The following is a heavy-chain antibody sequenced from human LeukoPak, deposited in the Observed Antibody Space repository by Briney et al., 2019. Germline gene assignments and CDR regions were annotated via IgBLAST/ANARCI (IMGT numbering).Heavy chain of an antibody. J-gene: IGHJ4*02. Sequence: PGGSLRLSCAASRFTFSSYGMHWVRQAPGKGLEWVAYIQYDGSNEQYADSVKGRFTISRDNSKNTLYLQMNSLRAEDTAVYYCAKLPIAARVDYWGQGTLVTVSS. CDR3: AKLPIAARVDY. V-gene: IGHV3-30*02. CDR1: RFTFSSYG. D-gene: IGHD6-6*01. CDR2: IQYDGSNE.